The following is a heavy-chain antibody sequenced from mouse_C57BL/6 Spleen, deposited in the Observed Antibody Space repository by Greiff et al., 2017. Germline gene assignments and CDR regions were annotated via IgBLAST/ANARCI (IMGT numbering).Heavy chain of an antibody. J-gene: IGHJ2*01. D-gene: IGHD3-3*01. CDR1: GYTFTDYE. CDR2: IDPETGGT. Sequence: QVQLQESGAELVRPGASVTLSCKASGYTFTDYEMHWVKQTPVHGLEWIGAIDPETGGTAYNQKFKGKAILTADKSSSTAYMELRSLTSEASAVYCCTRGGWDYWGQGTTLTVSS. CDR3: TRGGWDY. V-gene: IGHV1-15*01.